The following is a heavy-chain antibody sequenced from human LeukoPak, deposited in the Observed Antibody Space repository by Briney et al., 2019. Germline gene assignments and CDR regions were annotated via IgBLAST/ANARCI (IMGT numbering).Heavy chain of an antibody. CDR1: GYTFTGYY. CDR2: INPNSGGT. CDR3: VRDDVSP. Sequence: ASVKVSCKTSGYTFTGYYIHWVRQAPGQGHEWMGWINPNSGGTNYAQNFQGRVTMTRDTSISTAYMELSRLRSDDTAVYYCVRDDVSPWGQGTLVTVSS. V-gene: IGHV1-2*02. J-gene: IGHJ5*02.